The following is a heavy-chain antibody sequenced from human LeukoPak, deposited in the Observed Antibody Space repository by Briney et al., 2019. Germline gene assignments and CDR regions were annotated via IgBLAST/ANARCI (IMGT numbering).Heavy chain of an antibody. D-gene: IGHD5-18*01. CDR3: AKERGYSYGSFDY. CDR2: ISGSGGST. Sequence: PGGSLRLSCAASGFTFSDYYMSWVRQAPGKGLEWVSAISGSGGSTYYADSVKGRFTISRDNSKNTLYLQMNSLRAEDTAVYYCAKERGYSYGSFDYWGQGTLVTVSS. V-gene: IGHV3-23*01. J-gene: IGHJ4*02. CDR1: GFTFSDYY.